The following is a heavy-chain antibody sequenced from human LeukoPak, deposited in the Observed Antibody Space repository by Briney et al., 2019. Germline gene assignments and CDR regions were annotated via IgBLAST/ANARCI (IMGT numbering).Heavy chain of an antibody. CDR1: GVSVSDGRYY. V-gene: IGHV4-31*03. J-gene: IGHJ3*02. Sequence: KSSETLSLTCNVSGVSVSDGRYYWTWIRQHPGKGLEWIGYKYYSGSAKYNPSLKSRLTISIDTSKNQFSLQLSSVTAADTATYYCATPYRSGISCLDVFNMWGQGTRVTVSS. CDR3: ATPYRSGISCLDVFNM. D-gene: IGHD2-2*01. CDR2: KYYSGSA.